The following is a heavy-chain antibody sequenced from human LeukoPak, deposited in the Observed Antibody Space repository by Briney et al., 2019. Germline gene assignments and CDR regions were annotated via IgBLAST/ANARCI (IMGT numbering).Heavy chain of an antibody. CDR1: AFTFRDYW. Sequence: PGGSLRLSCAASAFTFRDYWIHWVRQAPGKGLVWVSCINNDGSGTTYADSVKGRFTVSRDNAKNTVSLQMNSLRVEDTGVYYCAKDHYWSIDYWGRGTLVTVSS. V-gene: IGHV3-74*01. CDR3: AKDHYWSIDY. D-gene: IGHD3-3*01. J-gene: IGHJ4*02. CDR2: INNDGSGT.